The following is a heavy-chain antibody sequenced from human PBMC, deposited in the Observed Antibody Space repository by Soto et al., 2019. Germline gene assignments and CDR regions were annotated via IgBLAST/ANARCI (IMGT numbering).Heavy chain of an antibody. CDR1: GFPFSTYW. D-gene: IGHD4-4*01. V-gene: IGHV3-7*03. CDR3: AGWGGHDYNY. Sequence: EVQLLGSGGGLVQPGGSLRLSCVGSGFPFSTYWMNWVRQAPGKGLEWVANINPDGNVGTYVDSVRGRFTTSRDNAKNSLYLQMTSLIADDTAVYFCAGWGGHDYNYWGQGIMVTVSS. CDR2: INPDGNVG. J-gene: IGHJ4*02.